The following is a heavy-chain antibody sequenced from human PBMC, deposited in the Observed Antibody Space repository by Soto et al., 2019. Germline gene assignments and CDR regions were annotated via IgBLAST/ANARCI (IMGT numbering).Heavy chain of an antibody. V-gene: IGHV4-30-4*01. D-gene: IGHD2-15*01. Sequence: SETLSLTCTVSGGSISSCDYYWSWIRQPPGKGLEWIGYIYYSGSTYYNPSLKSRVTISVDTSKNQFSLKLSSVTAADTAVYYCARGKSDLGYCSGGSCYGWFDPWGQGTLVTVSS. CDR1: GGSISSCDYY. CDR3: ARGKSDLGYCSGGSCYGWFDP. CDR2: IYYSGST. J-gene: IGHJ5*02.